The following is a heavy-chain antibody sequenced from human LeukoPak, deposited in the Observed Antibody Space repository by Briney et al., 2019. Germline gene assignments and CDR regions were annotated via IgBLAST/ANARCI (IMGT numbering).Heavy chain of an antibody. Sequence: ASVKVSCKASGYSFTGHYMHWVRQAPGQGLEWMGIINPSGGSTIYAQKFQGRVTMTEDTSTDTAYMELSSLRSEDTAVYYCARGAVRLLLFGDSGRKSKTYFDYWGQGTLVTVSS. V-gene: IGHV1-46*01. CDR1: GYSFTGHY. D-gene: IGHD3-10*01. J-gene: IGHJ4*02. CDR2: INPSGGST. CDR3: ARGAVRLLLFGDSGRKSKTYFDY.